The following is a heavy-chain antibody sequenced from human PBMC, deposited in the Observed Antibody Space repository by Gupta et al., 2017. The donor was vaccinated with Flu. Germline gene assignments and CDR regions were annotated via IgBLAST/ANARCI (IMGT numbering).Heavy chain of an antibody. D-gene: IGHD3-10*01. CDR3: AKERRGVRPNFDY. CDR1: GFLFRGYA. CDR2: INEGGFNT. Sequence: EVQLLESGGGFVQPGGSLSLSCAASGFLFRGYAMTWVRQAPGKGLEWGSTINEGGFNTYYADAVKCRFTISSDNSKNTVDLQMNKLRGEDTAVYCCAKERRGVRPNFDYWGQGAQVIVSS. V-gene: IGHV3-23*01. J-gene: IGHJ4*02.